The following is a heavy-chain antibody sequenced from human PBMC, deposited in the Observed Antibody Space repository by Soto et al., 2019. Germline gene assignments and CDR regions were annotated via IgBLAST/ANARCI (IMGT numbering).Heavy chain of an antibody. CDR2: IIPIFGTA. CDR3: ARQGILLWLRSWFDS. V-gene: IGHV1-69*13. J-gene: IGHJ5*01. D-gene: IGHD5-18*01. Sequence: PVKVSCKSAGGTFSSYAISWVRQAPGQGREWLGGIIPIFGTANYAQKFQGRVTITADESPITAYMELSSLRSEDTAAYHCARQGILLWLRSWFDSWGQGTLVTVSS. CDR1: GGTFSSYA.